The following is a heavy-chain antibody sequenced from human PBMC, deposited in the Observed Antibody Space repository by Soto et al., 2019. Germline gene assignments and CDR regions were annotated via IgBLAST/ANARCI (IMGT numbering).Heavy chain of an antibody. D-gene: IGHD6-13*01. CDR3: ARDGIAAAGPLGWFDP. CDR2: ISYDGSNK. CDR1: GFTFSSYA. J-gene: IGHJ5*02. Sequence: QVQLVESGGGVVQPGRSLRLSCAASGFTFSSYAMHWVRQAPGKGLEWVAVISYDGSNKYYADSVKGRFTISRDNSKSTLYLQMNSLRAEDTAVYYCARDGIAAAGPLGWFDPWGQGTLVTVSS. V-gene: IGHV3-30-3*01.